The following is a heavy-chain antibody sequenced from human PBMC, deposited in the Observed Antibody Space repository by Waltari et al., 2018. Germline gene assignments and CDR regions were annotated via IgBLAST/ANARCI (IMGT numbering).Heavy chain of an antibody. CDR2: IYTSGST. CDR3: ARAGLLWFRAGWFDP. D-gene: IGHD3-10*01. J-gene: IGHJ5*02. V-gene: IGHV4-61*09. CDR1: GGSISSGSYY. Sequence: QVQLQESGPGLVKPSQTLSLTCTVSGGSISSGSYYWSWIRQPAGKGLEWIGYIYTSGSTNYTPSLKSRVTISVDTSKNQFSLKLSSVTAADTAVYYCARAGLLWFRAGWFDPWGQGTLVTVSS.